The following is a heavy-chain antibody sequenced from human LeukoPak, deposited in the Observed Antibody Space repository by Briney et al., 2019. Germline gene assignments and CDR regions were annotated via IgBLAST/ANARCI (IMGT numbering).Heavy chain of an antibody. CDR3: ARFGGSSWYVTAVAGLDY. CDR1: GYSFTSYW. Sequence: GESLKISCKGSGYSFTSYWIGWVRQMPGKGLEWMEIIYPGDSDTRYSPSFQGQVTISADKSIGTAYLQWSSLKASDTAMYYCARFGGSSWYVTAVAGLDYWGQGTLVTVSS. J-gene: IGHJ4*02. CDR2: IYPGDSDT. D-gene: IGHD6-13*01. V-gene: IGHV5-51*01.